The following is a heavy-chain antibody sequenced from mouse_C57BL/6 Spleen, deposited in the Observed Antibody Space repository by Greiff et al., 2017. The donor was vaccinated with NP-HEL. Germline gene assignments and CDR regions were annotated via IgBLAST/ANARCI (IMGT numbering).Heavy chain of an antibody. J-gene: IGHJ2*01. Sequence: EVQLVESGGGLVQPGASLSLSCAASGFTFTDYYMSWVRQPPGKALEWLGLIGNKANGYTTEYSASVKGRFTISSDNSQSILYLQMNAQRAEDSATYYCARFPAPLWTPYFDYGGQGTTLTVSS. CDR1: GFTFTDYY. V-gene: IGHV7-3*01. CDR2: IGNKANGYTT. CDR3: ARFPAPLWTPYFDY.